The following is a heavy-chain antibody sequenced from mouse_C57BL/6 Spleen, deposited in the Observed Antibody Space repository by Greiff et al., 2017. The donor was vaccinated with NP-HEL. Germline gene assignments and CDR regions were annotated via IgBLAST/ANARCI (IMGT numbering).Heavy chain of an antibody. V-gene: IGHV1-52*01. Sequence: QVQLKQPGAELVRPGSSVKLSCKASGYTFTSYWMHWVKQRPIQGLEWIGNIDPSDSETHYNQKFKDKATLTVDKSSSTAYMQLSSLKSEDSAVYYCARGDGYYWYFDVWGTGTTVTVSS. J-gene: IGHJ1*03. D-gene: IGHD2-3*01. CDR1: GYTFTSYW. CDR3: ARGDGYYWYFDV. CDR2: IDPSDSET.